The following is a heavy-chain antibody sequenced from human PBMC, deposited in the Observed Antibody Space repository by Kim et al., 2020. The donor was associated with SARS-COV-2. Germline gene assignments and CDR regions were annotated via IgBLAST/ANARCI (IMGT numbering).Heavy chain of an antibody. CDR2: IKSKTDGGTT. CDR3: TPASSTAVLLWRYNWFDP. Sequence: GGSLRLSCAASGFTFSNAWMSWVRQAPGKGLEWVGRIKSKTDGGTTDYAAPVKGRFTIPRDDSKNTLYLQMNSLKTEDTAVYYCTPASSTAVLLWRYNWFDPWGQGALVTVSS. V-gene: IGHV3-15*01. D-gene: IGHD3-10*01. J-gene: IGHJ5*02. CDR1: GFTFSNAW.